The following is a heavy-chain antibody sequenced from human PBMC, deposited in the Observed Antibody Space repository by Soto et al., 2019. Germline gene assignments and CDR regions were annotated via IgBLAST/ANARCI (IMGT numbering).Heavy chain of an antibody. D-gene: IGHD3-3*01. V-gene: IGHV4-30-4*01. Sequence: ALSLTCTFSGVSISRGHYSASWVRQSPGKGLEWIGHIYNSGITYYNPSLKSRVVISIDTSRNQFSLRLNSLTAADRAVYFCARGVTVFGLVSRFWFDPWGQGTVVTVSS. CDR1: GVSISRGHYS. J-gene: IGHJ5*02. CDR2: IYNSGIT. CDR3: ARGVTVFGLVSRFWFDP.